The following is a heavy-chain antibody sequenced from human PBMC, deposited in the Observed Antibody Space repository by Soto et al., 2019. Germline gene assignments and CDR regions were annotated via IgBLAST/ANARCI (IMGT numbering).Heavy chain of an antibody. J-gene: IGHJ4*02. CDR2: ISGSGGNT. CDR1: GFTFSSYA. CDR3: AEWAGSGWYPDY. D-gene: IGHD6-19*01. Sequence: EVQLLESAGGLVQPGGSLRLSCAASGFTFSSYAMRWVRQAPGKGLEWVSAISGSGGNTYYADSVKGRFTISRDNSKNTLFLQMNSLRAEDTAGYYCAEWAGSGWYPDYWGQGTLVTVSS. V-gene: IGHV3-23*01.